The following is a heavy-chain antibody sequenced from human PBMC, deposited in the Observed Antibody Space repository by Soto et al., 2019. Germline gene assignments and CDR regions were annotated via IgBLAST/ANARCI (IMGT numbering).Heavy chain of an antibody. V-gene: IGHV3-23*01. Sequence: PGGSLRLSCAASGFSFSSLAMSWVRQAPGKGLEWVSSISGRGVDTLYADSVKGRFTISRDNSRNTLYMQVNSLRAEDTAVYYRAQDQTDVTLFDYWGEGTLVTVSS. CDR3: AQDQTDVTLFDY. CDR2: ISGRGVDT. D-gene: IGHD2-21*02. CDR1: GFSFSSLA. J-gene: IGHJ4*02.